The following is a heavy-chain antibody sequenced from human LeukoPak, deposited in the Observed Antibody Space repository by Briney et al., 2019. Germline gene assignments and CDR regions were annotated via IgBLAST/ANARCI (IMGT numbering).Heavy chain of an antibody. CDR1: GFTFSDYY. CDR3: AKQGSGSLYYYYMDV. V-gene: IGHV3-11*04. D-gene: IGHD3-10*01. J-gene: IGHJ6*03. CDR2: ISSSGSTI. Sequence: GGSLRLSCAASGFTFSDYYMSWIRQAPGKGLEWVSYISSSGSTIYYADSVKGRFTISRDNAKNSLYLQMNSLRAEDMAVYYCAKQGSGSLYYYYMDVWGKGTTVTISS.